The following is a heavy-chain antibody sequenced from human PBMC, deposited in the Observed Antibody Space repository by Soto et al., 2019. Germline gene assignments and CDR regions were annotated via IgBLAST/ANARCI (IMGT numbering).Heavy chain of an antibody. CDR3: AKNQGVELVPLATVDWFDP. D-gene: IGHD1-26*01. CDR1: GFIFENFG. CDR2: ISGSGFKK. Sequence: GRSLRLSCAASGFIFENFGMSLVRQAPGKGLEWISSISGSGFKKYYADSVKGRFTISRDNSKSTVYLELNNLSAEDTAVYHCAKNQGVELVPLATVDWFDPWGEGSVFTVSS. J-gene: IGHJ5*02. V-gene: IGHV3-23*01.